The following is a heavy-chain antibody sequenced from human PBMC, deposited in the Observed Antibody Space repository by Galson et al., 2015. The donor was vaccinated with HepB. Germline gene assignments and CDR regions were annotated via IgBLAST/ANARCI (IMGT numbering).Heavy chain of an antibody. CDR3: ARRYCSGGYCGYFDY. CDR1: GYSATSYW. Sequence: QSGAEVKKPGESLKISCQVSGYSATSYWIGWVRQMPGKGLEWMGIIQPGDSDTRNSPSFQGQVTISADKSISTAYLEWSSLKATDTTMYYCARRYCSGGYCGYFDYWGQGTQVTVSS. V-gene: IGHV5-51*01. CDR2: IQPGDSDT. J-gene: IGHJ4*02. D-gene: IGHD2-15*01.